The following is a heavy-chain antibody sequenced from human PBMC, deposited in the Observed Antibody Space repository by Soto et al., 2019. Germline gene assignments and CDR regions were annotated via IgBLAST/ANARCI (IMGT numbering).Heavy chain of an antibody. J-gene: IGHJ5*02. Sequence: EVQLVESGGGLVQPGGSLRLSCAASGFTFSSHDMHWVRQVTGKGLEWVSGIDSAGDAKYPASVKGRFTISRENAKNSLHLQMNNLRAGDTAVYYCARGGIWGVSWNWFDTWGQGTLVTVSS. D-gene: IGHD3-10*01. CDR3: ARGGIWGVSWNWFDT. V-gene: IGHV3-13*01. CDR1: GFTFSSHD. CDR2: IDSAGDA.